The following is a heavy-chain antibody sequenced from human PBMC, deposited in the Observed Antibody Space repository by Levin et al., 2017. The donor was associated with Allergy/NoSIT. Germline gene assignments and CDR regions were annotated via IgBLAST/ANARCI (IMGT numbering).Heavy chain of an antibody. CDR3: AKDLGVLGYYYYGMDV. J-gene: IGHJ6*02. V-gene: IGHV3-9*01. CDR2: ISWNSGSI. CDR1: GFTFDDYA. D-gene: IGHD2-8*02. Sequence: LSLTCAASGFTFDDYAMHWVRQAPGKGLEWVSGISWNSGSIGYADSVKGRFTISRDNAKNSLYLQMNSLRAEDTALYYCAKDLGVLGYYYYGMDVWGQGTTVTVSS.